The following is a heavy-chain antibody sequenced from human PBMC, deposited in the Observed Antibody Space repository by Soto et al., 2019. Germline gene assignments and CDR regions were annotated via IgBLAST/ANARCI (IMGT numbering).Heavy chain of an antibody. CDR3: ARLGAFQRSLVP. CDR2: IYYGGTT. Sequence: SETPSLTCTVSGGCFSPNYWSWIRQPPGKGLEWVGYIYYGGTTSYNPSLKSRVTISLEASKSQVSLRLDSVTAADTAVYYCARLGAFQRSLVPWGPGTAVPVSS. CDR1: GGCFSPNY. V-gene: IGHV4-59*08. J-gene: IGHJ5*02. D-gene: IGHD3-3*02.